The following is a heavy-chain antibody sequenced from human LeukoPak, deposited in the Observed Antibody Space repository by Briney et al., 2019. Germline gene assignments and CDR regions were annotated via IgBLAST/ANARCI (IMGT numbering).Heavy chain of an antibody. CDR2: INHSGGT. CDR1: GGSFSGYY. Sequence: PSETLSLTCAVYGGSFSGYYWSWIRQPPGKGLEWIGEINHSGGTNYNPSLKSRVTISVDTSKNQFSLKLSSVTAADTAVYYCARGYSSSWFANYFDYWGQGTLVTVSS. CDR3: ARGYSSSWFANYFDY. J-gene: IGHJ4*02. D-gene: IGHD6-13*01. V-gene: IGHV4-34*01.